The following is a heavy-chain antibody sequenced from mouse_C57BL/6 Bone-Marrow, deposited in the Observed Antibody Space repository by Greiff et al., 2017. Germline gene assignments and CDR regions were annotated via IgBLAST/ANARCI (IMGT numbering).Heavy chain of an antibody. D-gene: IGHD1-1*01. CDR3: ARSTTGLV. CDR2: IHPISGST. J-gene: IGHJ1*03. CDR1: GYSFTSYW. Sequence: QVQLQQSGAELVKPGASVKLSCKASGYSFTSYWMHWVKQRPGQGLEWIGMIHPISGSTNYTAKFKSKTTLTVDTSTSAAYMKLSSLTSEDSAVYYCARSTTGLVWGKGTTVTVSS. V-gene: IGHV1-64*01.